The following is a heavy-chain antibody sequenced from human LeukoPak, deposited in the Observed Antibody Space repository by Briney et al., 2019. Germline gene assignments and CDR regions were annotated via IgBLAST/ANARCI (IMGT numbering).Heavy chain of an antibody. V-gene: IGHV3-23*01. CDR2: ISTSGGSI. CDR1: GFTFSNYA. Sequence: PGGSLRLSCAASGFTFSNYAMSWVRQAPGKGLGWVSTISTSGGSIYYADSVKGRFTISRDNSKSTLYLQVNSLTAEDTAVYYCAKGGVMVRRTFDYWGQGTLVTVSS. CDR3: AKGGVMVRRTFDY. D-gene: IGHD3-10*01. J-gene: IGHJ4*02.